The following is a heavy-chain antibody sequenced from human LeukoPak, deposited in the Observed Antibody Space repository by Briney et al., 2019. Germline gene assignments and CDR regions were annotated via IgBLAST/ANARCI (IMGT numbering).Heavy chain of an antibody. Sequence: GGSLRLSCGAWGFTLRSYGVHWVREARGRGGEGVAFIRYDGSNKYYADSVKGRFTISRDNSKNTLYLQMNSLRAEDTAVYYCAKDPYSSGCNRFDPWGQGTLVTVSS. J-gene: IGHJ5*02. CDR3: AKDPYSSGCNRFDP. CDR1: GFTLRSYG. D-gene: IGHD6-19*01. V-gene: IGHV3-30*02. CDR2: IRYDGSNK.